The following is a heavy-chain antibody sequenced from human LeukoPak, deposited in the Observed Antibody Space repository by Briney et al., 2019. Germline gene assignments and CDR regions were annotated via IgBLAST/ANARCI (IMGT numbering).Heavy chain of an antibody. V-gene: IGHV3-21*01. CDR3: AKDPPSYGSGNYGYFDY. CDR1: GFTFSSYS. D-gene: IGHD3-10*01. J-gene: IGHJ4*02. CDR2: ISSSSSYI. Sequence: PGGSLRLSCAASGFTFSSYSMNWVRQAPGKGLEWVSSISSSSSYIYYADSVKGRFTISRDNAKNSLYLQMNSLRAEDTAVYYCAKDPPSYGSGNYGYFDYWGQGTLVTVSS.